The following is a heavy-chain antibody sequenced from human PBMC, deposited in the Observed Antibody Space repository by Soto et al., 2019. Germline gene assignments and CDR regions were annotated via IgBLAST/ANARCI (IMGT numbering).Heavy chain of an antibody. CDR3: ARVGVYYDFRSGYRTMPQRTHVDY. CDR1: VVSFSGYY. CDR2: INHSGST. V-gene: IGHV4-34*01. Sequence: SETLSLTCAFYVVSFSGYYWSCIRHPPGRWLEWIGEINHSGSTNYNPSLKSRVTISVDTSKNQFSLKLSSVTAADTAVYYCARVGVYYDFRSGYRTMPQRTHVDYWAQGPLVTVS. D-gene: IGHD3-3*01. J-gene: IGHJ4*02.